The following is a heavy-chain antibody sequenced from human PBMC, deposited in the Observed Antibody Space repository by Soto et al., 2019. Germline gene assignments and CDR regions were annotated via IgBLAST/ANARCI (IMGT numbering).Heavy chain of an antibody. CDR1: GDSIRKNY. CDR3: VRGLGGHDQLFEY. CDR2: IDSSGRT. D-gene: IGHD3-16*01. V-gene: IGHV4-4*07. J-gene: IGHJ4*02. Sequence: QVQLQESGPVLVKPSETLSLNCTVSGDSIRKNYWIWIRQPAGKGLEWIGHIDSSGRTNYSPSLRSRVTMSMDTYKNQFSLTLTSVTAADTAIYYCVRGLGGHDQLFEYWGQGTLVTVSS.